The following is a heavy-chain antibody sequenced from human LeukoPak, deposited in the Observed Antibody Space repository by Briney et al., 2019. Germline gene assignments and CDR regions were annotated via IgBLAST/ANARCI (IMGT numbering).Heavy chain of an antibody. CDR1: GGSFSGYY. J-gene: IGHJ5*02. CDR2: INHSGST. D-gene: IGHD2-2*01. CDR3: ARVYRSSTSCYNWFDP. V-gene: IGHV4-34*01. Sequence: PSETLSLTCAVYGGSFSGYYWSWIRQPPGKGLEWIGEINHSGSTNYNPSLKSRVTISVDTSKNQFSLRLSSVTAADTAVYYCARVYRSSTSCYNWFDPWGQGTLVTVSS.